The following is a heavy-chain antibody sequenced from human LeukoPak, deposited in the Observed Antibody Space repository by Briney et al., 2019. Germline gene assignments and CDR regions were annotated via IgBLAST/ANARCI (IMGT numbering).Heavy chain of an antibody. J-gene: IGHJ4*02. V-gene: IGHV4-61*02. CDR2: IYTSGST. CDR1: GGSISSGSYY. Sequence: SETLSLTCTVSGGSISSGSYYWSWIRQPAGKGLEWIGRIYTSGSTNYNPSLKSRVTISVDTSKNQFSLKLSSVTAADTAVYYCARGVLGYSYGIDYWGQGTLVTVSS. D-gene: IGHD5-18*01. CDR3: ARGVLGYSYGIDY.